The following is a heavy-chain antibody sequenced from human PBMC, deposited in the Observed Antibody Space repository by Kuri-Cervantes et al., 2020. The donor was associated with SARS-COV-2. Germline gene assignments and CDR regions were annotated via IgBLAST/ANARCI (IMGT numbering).Heavy chain of an antibody. CDR3: AREEGYDSSAFYYYYGMDV. CDR1: GFTFSDYY. D-gene: IGHD3-22*01. V-gene: IGHV3-11*01. Sequence: GGFLRLSCAASGFTFSDYYMTGSRQAPGKGLEWVSYISSSGSTIYYADSVKGRFTISRDNAKNSLYLQMNSLRAADAAVYYCAREEGYDSSAFYYYYGMDVWGQGTRVTVYS. CDR2: ISSSGSTI. J-gene: IGHJ6*02.